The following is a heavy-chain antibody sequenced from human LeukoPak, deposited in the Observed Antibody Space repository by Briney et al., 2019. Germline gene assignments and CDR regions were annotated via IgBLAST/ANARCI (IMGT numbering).Heavy chain of an antibody. D-gene: IGHD2-21*02. V-gene: IGHV5-51*01. CDR3: ARLAYCGGVCYRHFDY. J-gene: IGHJ4*02. CDR1: GYSFTSYW. CDR2: IYPGDSDT. Sequence: GESLKISCKGSGYSFTSYWIGWVRQMPGKGLEWMGIIYPGDSDTRYSPSFQGQVTISADKSISTAYLQWGSLKASDTAMYYCARLAYCGGVCYRHFDYWGRGTLVTVSS.